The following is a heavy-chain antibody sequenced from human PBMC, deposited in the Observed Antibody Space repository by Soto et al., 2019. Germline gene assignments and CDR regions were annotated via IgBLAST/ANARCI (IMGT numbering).Heavy chain of an antibody. CDR1: GGTFSSYA. Sequence: QVQLVQSGAEVKKPGSSVKVSCKASGGTFSSYAISWVRQAPGQGLEWMGGIIPIFGTANYAQRFQGRVTMTADESTSTGYVELSSLRSEDTAVYYCASEGVRDSSTWIFDYWGQGTLVTVSS. D-gene: IGHD6-13*01. J-gene: IGHJ4*02. CDR3: ASEGVRDSSTWIFDY. V-gene: IGHV1-69*12. CDR2: IIPIFGTA.